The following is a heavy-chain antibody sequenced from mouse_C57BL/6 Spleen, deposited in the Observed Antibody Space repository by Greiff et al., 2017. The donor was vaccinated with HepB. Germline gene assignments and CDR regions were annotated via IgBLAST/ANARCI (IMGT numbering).Heavy chain of an antibody. J-gene: IGHJ2*01. CDR1: GYTFTDYN. Sequence: EVQLVESGPELVKPGASVKIPCKASGYTFTDYNMDWVKQSHGKSLEWIGDINPNNGGTIYNQKFKGKATLTVDKSSSTAYMELRSLTSEDTAVYYCAREGGSSRLFDYWGQGTTLTVSS. CDR2: INPNNGGT. CDR3: AREGGSSRLFDY. V-gene: IGHV1-18*01. D-gene: IGHD1-1*01.